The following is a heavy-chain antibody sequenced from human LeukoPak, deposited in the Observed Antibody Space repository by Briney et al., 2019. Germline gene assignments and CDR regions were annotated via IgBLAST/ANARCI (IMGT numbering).Heavy chain of an antibody. Sequence: GGSLRLSCAASGFTFSYYGMHWVRQAPGRGLEWVAVISHDGSNKYYADSVKGRSTISRDNSKNTLYLQMNSLRPEDTSVYYCAKPGKRRVVTITDFDYWGQGTPVTVSS. CDR2: ISHDGSNK. CDR1: GFTFSYYG. D-gene: IGHD3-22*01. J-gene: IGHJ4*02. V-gene: IGHV3-30*18. CDR3: AKPGKRRVVTITDFDY.